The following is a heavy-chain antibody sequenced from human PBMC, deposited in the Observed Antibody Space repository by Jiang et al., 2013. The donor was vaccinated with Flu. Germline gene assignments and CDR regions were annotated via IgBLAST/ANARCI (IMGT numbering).Heavy chain of an antibody. D-gene: IGHD3-16*01. CDR3: ARDQGEAVAGYFQH. Sequence: GAEVKKPGASVKVSCKASGYTFTNYLMHWVRQAPGQRLEWMGWINPGNGNTKYSQRFQGRVTITRDTSASTVYMDLSSLRSEDTAVYYCARDQGEAVAGYFQHWGQGTLVSV. J-gene: IGHJ1*01. CDR1: GYTFTNYL. CDR2: INPGNGNT. V-gene: IGHV1-3*01.